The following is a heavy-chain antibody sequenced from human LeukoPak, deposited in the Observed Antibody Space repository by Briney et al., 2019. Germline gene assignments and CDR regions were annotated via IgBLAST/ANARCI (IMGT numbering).Heavy chain of an antibody. Sequence: GGSLGLSCAASGFIFDDYGMSGVRQAPGKGLEWVSGINWNGGSTGYADSAKGRFTISRDNDKNALYVQMNSLRAEDTALYYCARGGYSGSYFAYWGQGTLVTVSS. V-gene: IGHV3-20*04. CDR3: ARGGYSGSYFAY. CDR1: GFIFDDYG. CDR2: INWNGGST. D-gene: IGHD1-26*01. J-gene: IGHJ4*02.